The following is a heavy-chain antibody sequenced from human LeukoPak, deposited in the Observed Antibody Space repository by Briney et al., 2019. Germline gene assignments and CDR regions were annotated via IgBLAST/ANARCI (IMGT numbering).Heavy chain of an antibody. Sequence: SETLSLTCAVYGGSFSGYYWSWIRQPPGKGLEWIGEINHSGSTNYNPSLKSRVTISVDTSKNQFSLKLSSVTAADTAVYYCARLNYADAFDIWGQGIMVTVSS. CDR3: ARLNYADAFDI. D-gene: IGHD1-7*01. V-gene: IGHV4-34*01. CDR1: GGSFSGYY. J-gene: IGHJ3*02. CDR2: INHSGST.